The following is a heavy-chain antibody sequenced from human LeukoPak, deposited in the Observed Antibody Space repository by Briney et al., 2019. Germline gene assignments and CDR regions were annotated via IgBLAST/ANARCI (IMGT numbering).Heavy chain of an antibody. D-gene: IGHD3-3*01. CDR3: AKDGYDFGSAYQIDL. J-gene: IGHJ5*02. CDR1: GFTFSNYA. V-gene: IGHV3-23*01. Sequence: PGGSLRLSCAASGFTFSNYAMTWVRQAPGKGLEWVSAISGGGGRTYYSDAVTGRITISRNTYNNTLYLQITILRTDHTAEYYSAKDGYDFGSAYQIDLWGQGTLVTVSS. CDR2: ISGGGGRT.